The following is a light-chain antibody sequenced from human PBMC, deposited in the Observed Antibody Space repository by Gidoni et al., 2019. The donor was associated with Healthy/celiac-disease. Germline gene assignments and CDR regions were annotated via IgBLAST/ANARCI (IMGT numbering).Light chain of an antibody. J-gene: IGKJ2*01. CDR3: QQYYSYPYT. CDR2: AAS. CDR1: QGISSY. Sequence: AIRMTQSPSSFSASTGDRVTITCRASQGISSYLAWYQQKPGKAPKLLIYAASTLQSGVPSRFGGSGSRADFTLTISCLQSEDFATYYYQQYYSYPYTFGQXTKLEIK. V-gene: IGKV1-8*01.